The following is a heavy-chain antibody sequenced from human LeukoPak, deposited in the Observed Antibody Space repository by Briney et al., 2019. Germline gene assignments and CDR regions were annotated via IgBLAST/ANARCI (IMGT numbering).Heavy chain of an antibody. CDR1: GGTFSSYA. Sequence: SVKVSCKASGGTFSSYAISWVRQAPGQGLEWMGGIIPIFGTANYAQKFQGRVTMTTDTSTSTAYMELRSLRSDDTAVYYCAAESYDFWSGYPNAGYYYYYGMDVWGQGTTVTVSS. CDR2: IIPIFGTA. CDR3: AAESYDFWSGYPNAGYYYYYGMDV. V-gene: IGHV1-69*05. J-gene: IGHJ6*02. D-gene: IGHD3-3*01.